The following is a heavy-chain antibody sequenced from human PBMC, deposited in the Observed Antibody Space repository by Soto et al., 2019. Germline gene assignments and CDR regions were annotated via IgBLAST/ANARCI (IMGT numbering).Heavy chain of an antibody. CDR1: GFTFSSYG. Sequence: GGSLRLSCAASGFTFSSYGMHWVRQAPGKGLEWVAVISYDGSNKYYADSVKGRFTISRDNSKNTLYLQMNSLRAEDTAVYYCAKGVGEITMVREGPNGMDVWGQGTTVTVSS. D-gene: IGHD3-10*01. V-gene: IGHV3-30*18. CDR2: ISYDGSNK. J-gene: IGHJ6*02. CDR3: AKGVGEITMVREGPNGMDV.